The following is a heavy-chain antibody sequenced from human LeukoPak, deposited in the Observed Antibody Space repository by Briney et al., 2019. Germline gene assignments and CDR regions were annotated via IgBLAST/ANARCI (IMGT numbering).Heavy chain of an antibody. J-gene: IGHJ5*02. CDR2: INPTSGGT. CDR3: ARGGCGGGTCYTSWLDP. CDR1: GYTFTDYY. V-gene: IGHV1-2*02. Sequence: ASVTVSCKASGYTFTDYYVHWVRQAPGQGLEWMGWINPTSGGTNYAQKFQDRVTLTRDTSITTAYMELNRLYSDDTAIYYCARGGCGGGTCYTSWLDPWGQGTLVTVSS. D-gene: IGHD2-15*01.